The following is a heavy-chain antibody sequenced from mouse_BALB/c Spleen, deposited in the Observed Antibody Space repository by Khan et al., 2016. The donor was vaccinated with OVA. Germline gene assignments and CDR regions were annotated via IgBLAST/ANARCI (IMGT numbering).Heavy chain of an antibody. CDR2: ISYSGST. J-gene: IGHJ2*01. V-gene: IGHV3-2*02. CDR1: GYSITSGYG. CDR3: ARTARIKY. D-gene: IGHD1-2*01. Sequence: VQLKQSGPGLVKPSQSLSLTCTVTGYSITSGYGWNWIRQFPGNKLEWMGYISYSGSTNYNPSLTSRISITRDTSKNQFFLQLNSVTTEDTATYYCARTARIKYWGQGTTLTGSS.